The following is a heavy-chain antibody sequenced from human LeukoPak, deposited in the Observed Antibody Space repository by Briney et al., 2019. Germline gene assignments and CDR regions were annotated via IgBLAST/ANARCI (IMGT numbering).Heavy chain of an antibody. J-gene: IGHJ5*02. CDR2: IYHSGST. D-gene: IGHD3-10*01. V-gene: IGHV4-4*02. CDR3: ARDRGNRWLRDPWFDP. Sequence: TETLSLTCAVSGGSISSSNWWSWVRQPPGKGPEWIGEIYHSGSTNYNPSLKSRVTISVDTSKNQFSLKLSSVTAADTAVYYCARDRGNRWLRDPWFDPWGQGTLVTVSS. CDR1: GGSISSSNW.